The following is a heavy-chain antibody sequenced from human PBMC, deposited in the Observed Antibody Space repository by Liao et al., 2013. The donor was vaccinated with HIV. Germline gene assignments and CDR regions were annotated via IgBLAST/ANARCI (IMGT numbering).Heavy chain of an antibody. V-gene: IGHV4-30-4*08. J-gene: IGHJ4*02. CDR1: GGSISSGDYY. D-gene: IGHD3-22*01. CDR3: ARAPDDSRGLDF. Sequence: QVQLQESGPGLVKPSQTLSLTCTVSGGSISSGDYYWSWIRQPPGKGLEWIGYIYYSGSTYYNPSLKSRVTISVDTSKDQFSLNLDSVTAADTAVYFCARAPDDSRGLDFWGQGILVTVSS. CDR2: IYYSGST.